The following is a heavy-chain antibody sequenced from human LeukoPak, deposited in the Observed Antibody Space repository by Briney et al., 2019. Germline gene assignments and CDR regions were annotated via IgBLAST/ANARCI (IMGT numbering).Heavy chain of an antibody. D-gene: IGHD3-22*01. V-gene: IGHV3-53*01. CDR2: IYSGGDT. CDR3: AKEGQYDSSGYYAFDI. J-gene: IGHJ3*02. CDR1: GFIVRSYY. Sequence: GGSLRLSCAASGFIVRSYYMNRVRQAPGKGLEWVSVIYSGGDTNYADSVKGRFTISRDKSKNTLYLQMNSLRAEDTAVYYCAKEGQYDSSGYYAFDIWGQGTMVTVSS.